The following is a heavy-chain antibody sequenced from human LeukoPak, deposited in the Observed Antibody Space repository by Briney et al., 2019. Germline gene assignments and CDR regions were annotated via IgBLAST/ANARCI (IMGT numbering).Heavy chain of an antibody. CDR3: ARDSPPNYYYGMDV. J-gene: IGHJ6*02. CDR1: GFTFSGYA. V-gene: IGHV3-11*01. CDR2: ISSSGSTI. Sequence: PGGSLRLSCAASGFTFSGYAMSWVRQAPGKGLEWVSYISSSGSTIYYADSVKGRFTISRDNAKNSLYLQMNSLRAEDTAVYYCARDSPPNYYYGMDVWGQGTTVTVSS.